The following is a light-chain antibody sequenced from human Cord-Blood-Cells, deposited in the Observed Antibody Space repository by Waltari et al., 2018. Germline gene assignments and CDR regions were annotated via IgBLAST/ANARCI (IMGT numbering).Light chain of an antibody. J-gene: IGLJ3*02. Sequence: QSALTQPASGAGAPGQAITISCTGTSSDGGRYNLVSWYQQHPGKAPKLMIYEGSKRPSGVSNRFSGSKSGNTASLTISGLQAEDEADYYCCSYAGSSTYWVFGGGTKLTVL. CDR1: SSDGGRYNL. V-gene: IGLV2-23*01. CDR2: EGS. CDR3: CSYAGSSTYWV.